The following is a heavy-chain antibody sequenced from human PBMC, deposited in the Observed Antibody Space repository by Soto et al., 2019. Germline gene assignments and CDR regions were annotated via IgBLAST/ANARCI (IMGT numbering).Heavy chain of an antibody. CDR1: GFTFDDYA. J-gene: IGHJ6*02. V-gene: IGHV3-9*01. CDR2: ISWNSGSI. Sequence: PGGSLRLSCAASGFTFDDYAMHWVRQAPGKGLEWVSGISWNSGSIGYADSVKGRFTISRDNAKNSLYLQMNSLRAEDTALYYCAKDIGRAAAGRSPGYYYYYYGMDVWGQGTTVTVSS. D-gene: IGHD6-13*01. CDR3: AKDIGRAAAGRSPGYYYYYYGMDV.